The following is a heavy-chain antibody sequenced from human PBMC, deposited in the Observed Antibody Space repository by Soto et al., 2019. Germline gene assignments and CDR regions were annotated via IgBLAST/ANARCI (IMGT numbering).Heavy chain of an antibody. Sequence: QVQLQESGPGLVKPSETLSLTCTVSGRSVSSGSYYWSWIRQPPGKGLEWIGYIYYSGSTNYNPSLKSRVTISVDTSKNQFSLKLSSVTAADTAVYYCARDRDGDYFDYWGQGTLVTVSS. D-gene: IGHD4-17*01. J-gene: IGHJ4*02. CDR3: ARDRDGDYFDY. CDR2: IYYSGST. CDR1: GRSVSSGSYY. V-gene: IGHV4-61*01.